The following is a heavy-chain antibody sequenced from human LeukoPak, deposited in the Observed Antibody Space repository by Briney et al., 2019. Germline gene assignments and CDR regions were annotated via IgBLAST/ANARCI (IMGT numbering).Heavy chain of an antibody. J-gene: IGHJ4*02. D-gene: IGHD4/OR15-4a*01. V-gene: IGHV3-53*01. Sequence: GGSLRLSCTVSGFTVSSNSMSWVRQAPGKGLEWVSFIYSDNTHYSDSVKGRFTISRDNSKNTLYLQTNNLRAEDTAVYYCARRAGAYSHPYDYWGQGTLVTVSS. CDR2: IYSDNT. CDR3: ARRAGAYSHPYDY. CDR1: GFTVSSNS.